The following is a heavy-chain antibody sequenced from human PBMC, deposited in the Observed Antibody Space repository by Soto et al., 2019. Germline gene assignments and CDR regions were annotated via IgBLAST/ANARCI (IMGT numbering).Heavy chain of an antibody. J-gene: IGHJ6*02. CDR3: ARGQLYGSYGLHYYYGMDV. D-gene: IGHD1-26*01. CDR1: GGTFSSYA. V-gene: IGHV1-69*13. CDR2: IIPIFGTA. Sequence: SRKVSCKASGGTFSSYAISWVRQAPGQGLEWMGGIIPIFGTANYAQKFQGRVTITADESTSTAYMELSSLRSEDTAVYYCARGQLYGSYGLHYYYGMDVWGQGTTVTVSS.